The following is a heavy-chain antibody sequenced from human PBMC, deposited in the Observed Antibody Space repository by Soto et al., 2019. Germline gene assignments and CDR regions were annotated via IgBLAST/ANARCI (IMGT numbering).Heavy chain of an antibody. Sequence: GGSLRLSCEASGFAFKYARMTWVRQAPGKGLEWVGHIRSNIDGATTAYAAPVKGRFTISRDESKNTVDLQMNSLITEDTAVYYCTTDWGSGTHYARAFDVWGQGTMVTVSS. CDR1: GFAFKYAR. J-gene: IGHJ3*01. CDR3: TTDWGSGTHYARAFDV. CDR2: IRSNIDGATT. D-gene: IGHD3-16*01. V-gene: IGHV3-15*01.